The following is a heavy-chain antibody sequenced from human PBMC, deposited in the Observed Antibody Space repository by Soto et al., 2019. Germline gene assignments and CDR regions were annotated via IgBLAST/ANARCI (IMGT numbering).Heavy chain of an antibody. CDR2: IIPIFGTA. Sequence: SVKVSCKASGGTFSSYAISWVLQAPGQGLEWMGGIIPIFGTANYAQKFQGRVTITADKSTSTAYMELSSLRSEDTAVYYCARVSGDSSSPYYYYGMDVWGQGTTVTVSS. CDR3: ARVSGDSSSPYYYYGMDV. V-gene: IGHV1-69*06. D-gene: IGHD6-13*01. CDR1: GGTFSSYA. J-gene: IGHJ6*02.